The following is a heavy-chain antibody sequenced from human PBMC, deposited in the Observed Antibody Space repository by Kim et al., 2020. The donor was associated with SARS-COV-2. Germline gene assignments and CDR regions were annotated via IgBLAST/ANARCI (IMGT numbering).Heavy chain of an antibody. CDR1: GYSFTSYW. D-gene: IGHD2-2*02. V-gene: IGHV5-51*01. CDR2: IYPGDSDT. CDR3: ARLPYCSSTSCYNWYFDL. J-gene: IGHJ2*01. Sequence: GESLKISCKGSGYSFTSYWIGWVRQMPGKGLEWMGIIYPGDSDTRYSPSFQGQVTISADKSISTAYLQWSSLKASDTAMYYCARLPYCSSTSCYNWYFDLWGRGTLVTVSS.